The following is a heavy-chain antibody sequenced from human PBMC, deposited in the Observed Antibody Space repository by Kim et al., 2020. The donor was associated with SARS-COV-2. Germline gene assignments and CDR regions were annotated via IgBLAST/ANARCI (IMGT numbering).Heavy chain of an antibody. CDR2: IYYSGNT. D-gene: IGHD1-26*01. V-gene: IGHV4-59*01. Sequence: SETLSLTCTVSGGSINSYYWSWIRQPPGKGLEWIGYIYYSGNTNYNPSLKIRVTISVDRSTNQYSLKLSSVTAADTAVYYYARNGLGEWGAVMYYFDYWGQGTLVTVSS. CDR1: GGSINSYY. J-gene: IGHJ4*01. CDR3: ARNGLGEWGAVMYYFDY.